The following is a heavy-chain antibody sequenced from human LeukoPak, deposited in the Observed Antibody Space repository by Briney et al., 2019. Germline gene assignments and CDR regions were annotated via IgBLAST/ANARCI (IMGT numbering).Heavy chain of an antibody. J-gene: IGHJ6*02. CDR2: TGSTGVST. D-gene: IGHD1/OR15-1a*01. CDR1: GFTFSSYA. Sequence: GGSLRLSCAASGFTFSSYAMNWVRQAPGKGLEWVSATGSTGVSTFYADSVKGRFTVSRDNSKNTLSLQMNSLRTEDTAVYYCGRIAINANNGMDVWGQGTTVTVSS. V-gene: IGHV3-23*01. CDR3: GRIAINANNGMDV.